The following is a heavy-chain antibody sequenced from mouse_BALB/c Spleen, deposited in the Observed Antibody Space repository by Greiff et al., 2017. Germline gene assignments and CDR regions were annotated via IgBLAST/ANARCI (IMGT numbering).Heavy chain of an antibody. CDR3: ARGAAYYYGSNWYFDV. CDR1: GYTFTSYW. CDR2: IYPGNSDT. J-gene: IGHJ1*01. D-gene: IGHD1-1*01. V-gene: IGHV1-5*01. Sequence: VQLQQSGTVLARPGASVKMSCKASGYTFTSYWMHWVKQRPGQGLEWIGAIYPGNSDTSYNQKFKGKAKLTAVTSTSTAYMELSSLTSEDSAVYYCARGAAYYYGSNWYFDVWGAGTTVTVSS.